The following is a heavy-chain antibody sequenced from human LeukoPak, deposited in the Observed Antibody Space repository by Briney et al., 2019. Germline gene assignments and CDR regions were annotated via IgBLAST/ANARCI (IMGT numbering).Heavy chain of an antibody. CDR2: IYYSGSS. V-gene: IGHV4-39*07. D-gene: IGHD3-10*01. Sequence: SETLSLTCTVSGGSISSSSYYWGWIRQPPGKGLEWIGSIYYSGSSNYNPSLKSRVTISVDTSKNQFSLKLSSVTAADTAVYYCARGGDYYGSGRPFDYWGQGTLVTVSS. J-gene: IGHJ4*02. CDR3: ARGGDYYGSGRPFDY. CDR1: GGSISSSSYY.